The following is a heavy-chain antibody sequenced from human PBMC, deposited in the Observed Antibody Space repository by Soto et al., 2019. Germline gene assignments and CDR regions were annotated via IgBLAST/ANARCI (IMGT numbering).Heavy chain of an antibody. D-gene: IGHD2-15*01. CDR3: ARCYCSVGSCYTCWHFDL. CDR2: IGPYEGVT. Sequence: QVQLVQSGAEVKKPGASVRVSCKASGYTFSDYGISWVRQAPGQGLEWMGWIGPYEGVTNHAQTFQGRVTMTVDTSTTTADMELRSLRSDDTALYYCARCYCSVGSCYTCWHFDLWGPGTLVTVTA. J-gene: IGHJ2*01. CDR1: GYTFSDYG. V-gene: IGHV1-18*01.